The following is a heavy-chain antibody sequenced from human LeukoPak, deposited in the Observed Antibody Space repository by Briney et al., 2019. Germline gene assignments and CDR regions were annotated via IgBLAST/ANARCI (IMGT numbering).Heavy chain of an antibody. J-gene: IGHJ3*02. CDR2: ISSSSSYI. D-gene: IGHD3-22*01. V-gene: IGHV3-21*01. CDR3: ARDFSRYYYDSSGYLAI. CDR1: GFTFSSYS. Sequence: GGSLRLSCAASGFTFSSYSMNWVRQAPGKGLAWVSSISSSSSYIYYADSVKSRFTISRDNAKNSLYLQMNSLRAEDTAVYYCARDFSRYYYDSSGYLAIWGQGTMVTVSS.